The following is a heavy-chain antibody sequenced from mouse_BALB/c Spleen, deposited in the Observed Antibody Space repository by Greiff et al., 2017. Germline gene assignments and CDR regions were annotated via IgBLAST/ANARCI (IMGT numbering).Heavy chain of an antibody. J-gene: IGHJ4*01. CDR2: IRNKANGYTT. CDR1: GFTFTDYY. Sequence: EVQLVESGGGLVQPGGSLRLSCATSGFTFTDYYMSWVRQPPGKALEWLGFIRNKANGYTTEYSASVKGRFTISRDNSQSILYLQMNTLRAEDSATYYCARAIYYYGSSYGLDYWGQGTSVTVSS. D-gene: IGHD1-1*01. V-gene: IGHV7-3*02. CDR3: ARAIYYYGSSYGLDY.